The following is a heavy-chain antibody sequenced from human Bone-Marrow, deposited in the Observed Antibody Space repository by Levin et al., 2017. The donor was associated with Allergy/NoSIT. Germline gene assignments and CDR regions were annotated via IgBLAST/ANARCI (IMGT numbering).Heavy chain of an antibody. CDR2: IFWDDDK. Sequence: SGPTLVKPTQTLTLTCSFSGFSLSTSGVSVGWIRQPPGGALEWLALIFWDDDKHYSPSLKNRLTVTKDTSKDQVVLTLTNVDPVDTATYSCARRPSPVRVGRGSFDIWGRGTMVIVSS. D-gene: IGHD1-26*01. CDR1: GFSLSTSGVS. J-gene: IGHJ3*02. V-gene: IGHV2-5*02. CDR3: ARRPSPVRVGRGSFDI.